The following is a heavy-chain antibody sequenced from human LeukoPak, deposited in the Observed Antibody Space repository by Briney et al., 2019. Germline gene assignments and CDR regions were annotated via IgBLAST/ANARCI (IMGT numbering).Heavy chain of an antibody. CDR1: GGSISSGGYY. CDR2: IYYSGST. V-gene: IGHV4-31*03. J-gene: IGHJ4*02. Sequence: SETLSLTCTVSGGSISSGGYYWSWIRQHPGKGLEWIGYIYYSGSTYYNPSLKSRVTISVDTSRNQFSLKLGSVTAADTAVYYCARAQARGAFSSQYYFDYWGQGTLVTVSS. D-gene: IGHD1-26*01. CDR3: ARAQARGAFSSQYYFDY.